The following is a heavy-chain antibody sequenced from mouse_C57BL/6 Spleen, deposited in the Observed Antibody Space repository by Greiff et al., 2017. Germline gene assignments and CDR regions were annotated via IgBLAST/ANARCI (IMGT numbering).Heavy chain of an antibody. D-gene: IGHD2-4*01. V-gene: IGHV5-9-1*02. CDR3: TRDRIIYYDYDGDAMDD. Sequence: EVKLVESGEGLVKPGGSLKLSFAAPGFTFSSSAMSWVRQTPEKRLEWVAYISSGGDYIYYADTVQGRFTISRDNARDTLYLQMSSLKSEDTAMYYCTRDRIIYYDYDGDAMDDWGQGTSVTVSS. CDR2: ISSGGDYI. J-gene: IGHJ4*01. CDR1: GFTFSSSA.